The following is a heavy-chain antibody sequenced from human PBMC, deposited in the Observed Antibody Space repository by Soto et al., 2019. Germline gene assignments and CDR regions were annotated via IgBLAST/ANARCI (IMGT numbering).Heavy chain of an antibody. CDR3: ARGRIDIAVAGHYYFDY. CDR2: ISAYNGNT. D-gene: IGHD6-19*01. CDR1: GYTFTIYG. V-gene: IGHV1-18*04. J-gene: IGHJ4*02. Sequence: ASVKVSCKASGYTFTIYGISCVRQSPLQWLEWMGWISAYNGNTNYAQKLQGRVTMTTDTSTSTAYMELRSLRSDDTAVYYCARGRIDIAVAGHYYFDYWGQGTLVTVSS.